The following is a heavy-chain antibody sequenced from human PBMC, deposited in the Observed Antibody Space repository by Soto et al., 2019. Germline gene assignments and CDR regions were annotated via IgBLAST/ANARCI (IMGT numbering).Heavy chain of an antibody. Sequence: SETLSLTCTVSGGSISSSSYYWGWIRQPPGKGLEWIGSIYYSGSTYYNPSLTSRVTISVDTSKHQFSLKLSSVTAADTAVYYCTRGISTSRYNWFDPWGQGTRVTVSS. CDR1: GGSISSSSYY. D-gene: IGHD2-2*01. V-gene: IGHV4-39*01. J-gene: IGHJ5*02. CDR3: TRGISTSRYNWFDP. CDR2: IYYSGST.